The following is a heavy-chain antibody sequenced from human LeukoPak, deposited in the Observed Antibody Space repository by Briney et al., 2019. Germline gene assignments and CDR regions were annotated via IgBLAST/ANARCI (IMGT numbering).Heavy chain of an antibody. CDR2: IWFGETNK. CDR3: AREITMVRGVITAIQPTSHDYGMDV. Sequence: GGSLRLSCETSGFTFSSYDMHWVRQAPGKGLEWVALIWFGETNKKYADSVKGRFTISRDNSKSTLYLQMNRLRAEDTAVYYCAREITMVRGVITAIQPTSHDYGMDVWGQGTTVTVSS. V-gene: IGHV3-33*01. CDR1: GFTFSSYD. J-gene: IGHJ6*02. D-gene: IGHD3-10*01.